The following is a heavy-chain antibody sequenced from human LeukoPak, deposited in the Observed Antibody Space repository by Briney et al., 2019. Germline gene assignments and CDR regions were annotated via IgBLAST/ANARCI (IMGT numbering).Heavy chain of an antibody. CDR2: ISSSSSYI. CDR1: GFTFSNYG. J-gene: IGHJ4*02. V-gene: IGHV3-21*01. CDR3: ARDNDCNVAFDY. Sequence: GGSLRLSCAASGFTFSNYGMSWVRQAPGKGLEWVSSISSSSSYIYYADSVKGRFTISRDNAKNSLYLQMNSLRAEDTAVYYCARDNDCNVAFDYWGQGTLVTVSS. D-gene: IGHD1-1*01.